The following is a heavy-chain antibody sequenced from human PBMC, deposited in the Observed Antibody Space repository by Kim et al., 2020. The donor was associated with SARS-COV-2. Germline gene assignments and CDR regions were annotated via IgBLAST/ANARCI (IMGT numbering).Heavy chain of an antibody. V-gene: IGHV5-51*01. CDR1: GYSFTNSW. CDR2: IYPGDSGT. J-gene: IGHJ5*01. Sequence: GESLKISCKGSGYSFTNSWLGWVRQMPGKGLEWMGIIYPGDSGTRYSPSFQGQVTFSVDKSISTAYLQWNSLKASDTAMYYCARQAGGAADGSCCWFDFWGPGTLVTVSS. CDR3: ARQAGGAADGSCCWFDF. D-gene: IGHD6-13*01.